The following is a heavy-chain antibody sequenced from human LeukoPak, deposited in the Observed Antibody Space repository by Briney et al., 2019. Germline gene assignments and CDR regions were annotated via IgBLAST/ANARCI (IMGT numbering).Heavy chain of an antibody. J-gene: IGHJ4*02. V-gene: IGHV4-30-2*01. CDR2: IYHSGST. CDR3: ARARPHYYDSSGYYCFDY. D-gene: IGHD3-22*01. CDR1: GGSISSGGYS. Sequence: SETLSLTCAVSGGSISSGGYSWSWIRQPPGKGLEWIGYIYHSGSTYYNPSLKSRVTISVDRSKNQFSLKLSSVTAADTAVYYCARARPHYYDSSGYYCFDYWGQGTLVTVSS.